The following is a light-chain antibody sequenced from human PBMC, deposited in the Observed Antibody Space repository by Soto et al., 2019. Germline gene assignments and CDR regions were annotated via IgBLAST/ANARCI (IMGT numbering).Light chain of an antibody. Sequence: EIVMTQSPATLSVSPGERVTLSCRASESVSNNVAWYQQKPGQAPSLLIYHAITRATGIPARFSGSGSGTELTLTICSLQSEDFAIYYCQQYNNWPLTFGGGTKVEI. CDR2: HAI. J-gene: IGKJ4*01. CDR3: QQYNNWPLT. CDR1: ESVSNN. V-gene: IGKV3-15*01.